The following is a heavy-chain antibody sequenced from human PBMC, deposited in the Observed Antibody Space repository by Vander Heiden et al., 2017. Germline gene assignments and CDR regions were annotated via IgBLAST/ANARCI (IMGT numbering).Heavy chain of an antibody. CDR3: AKDPYSYGYDIVTYFDC. J-gene: IGHJ4*02. D-gene: IGHD5-12*01. V-gene: IGHV3-23*01. CDR2: ISGTGNTA. CDR1: GFTLSRYA. Sequence: EVKLLESGGGLVQPGGSLRLSCVGSGFTLSRYAMSWVRQTPAKGREWVAAISGTGNTANYADSVKGRFTISRDNSKNMLFLDMNSLRAEDTGVYFCAKDPYSYGYDIVTYFDCWGQGTQVTVSS.